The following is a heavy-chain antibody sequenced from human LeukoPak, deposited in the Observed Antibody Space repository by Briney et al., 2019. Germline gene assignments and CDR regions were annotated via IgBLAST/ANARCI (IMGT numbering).Heavy chain of an antibody. D-gene: IGHD6-13*01. CDR3: AKDTSTRWYSSTPLPGDY. CDR2: ITGSGGNT. CDR1: GFTFNNYG. V-gene: IGHV3-23*01. J-gene: IGHJ4*02. Sequence: PGKSLRLSCAASGFTFNNYGMHWVRQAPGKGLEWVSGITGSGGNTYYADSVKGRFTISRDNSKSTLYLQMSSLRAEDTAIYYCAKDTSTRWYSSTPLPGDYWGQGTLVTVSS.